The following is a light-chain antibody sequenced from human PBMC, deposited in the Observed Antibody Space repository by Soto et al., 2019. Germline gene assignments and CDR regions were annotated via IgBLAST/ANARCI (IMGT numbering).Light chain of an antibody. V-gene: IGKV1-5*03. CDR2: KAS. CDR3: QHYNRYAEA. J-gene: IGKJ1*01. CDR1: QTISSW. Sequence: DIQMTQSPSTLSGSVGDRVTITCRASQTISSWLAWYQQKPGKAPKLLIYKASTLKSGVPSRCSGSGSGTEFTLTISSLQPDEVATYYCQHYNRYAEAFGQGPKVELK.